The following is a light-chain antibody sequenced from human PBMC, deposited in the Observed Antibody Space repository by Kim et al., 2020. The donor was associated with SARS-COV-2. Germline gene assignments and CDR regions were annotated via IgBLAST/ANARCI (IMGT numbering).Light chain of an antibody. CDR3: QSYDSSLSGWV. CDR1: SSNIGAGYD. CDR2: GNS. J-gene: IGLJ3*02. Sequence: QSVLTQPPSVSRAPGQRVTISCTGSSSNIGAGYDVHWYQQLPGTAPKLLIYGNSNRPSGVPDRFSGSKSGTSASLAITGLQAEDEADYYCQSYDSSLSGWVFGGGTKRTVL. V-gene: IGLV1-40*01.